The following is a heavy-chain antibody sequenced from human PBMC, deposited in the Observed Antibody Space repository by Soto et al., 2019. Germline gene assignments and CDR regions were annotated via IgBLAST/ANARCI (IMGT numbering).Heavy chain of an antibody. D-gene: IGHD2-15*01. CDR3: ARENCSGGSCYGWFAP. J-gene: IGHJ5*02. Sequence: QVQLVQSGAEVKKPGASVKVSCKASGYTFTGYYMHWVRQAPGQGLEWVGWINPNSGGTNYAQKFQGWVTMTRDKSIRTAYKELSRLRSDDTAVYYCARENCSGGSCYGWFAPWGQGTLVTVSS. V-gene: IGHV1-2*04. CDR2: INPNSGGT. CDR1: GYTFTGYY.